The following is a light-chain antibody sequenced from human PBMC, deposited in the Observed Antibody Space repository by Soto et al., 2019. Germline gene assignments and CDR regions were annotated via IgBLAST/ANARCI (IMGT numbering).Light chain of an antibody. J-gene: IGKJ4*01. CDR2: AAS. V-gene: IGKV1-39*01. Sequence: DIQMTPSPSSLSASVGDRVTITCRASQSIGSHLNWYQQKPGKAPKFLIYAASSLQSGVPSRFSGSGSGTDFTLTISSLQPEDFATYYCQQTYSTLSAFGRGTKVDIK. CDR3: QQTYSTLSA. CDR1: QSIGSH.